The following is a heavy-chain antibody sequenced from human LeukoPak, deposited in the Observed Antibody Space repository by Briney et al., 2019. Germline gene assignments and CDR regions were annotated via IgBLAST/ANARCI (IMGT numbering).Heavy chain of an antibody. D-gene: IGHD3-22*01. CDR3: ARHTGSGYYDY. J-gene: IGHJ4*02. CDR1: GGSMSSHY. V-gene: IGHV4-59*08. Sequence: SETLSLTCTVSGGSMSSHYWIWIRQPPGKGLEWIGYIYYSGSTNYNPSLKSQVTISVDTSKNQFSLKLSSVTAADTAVYYCARHTGSGYYDYWGQGTLVTVSS. CDR2: IYYSGST.